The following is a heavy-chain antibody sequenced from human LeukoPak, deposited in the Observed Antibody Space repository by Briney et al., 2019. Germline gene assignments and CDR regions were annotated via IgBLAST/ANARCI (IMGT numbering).Heavy chain of an antibody. J-gene: IGHJ6*03. V-gene: IGHV3-7*01. CDR2: INQDGSEK. CDR1: GFTFSSYW. Sequence: GGSLRLSCAASGFTFSSYWMSWVRQAPGKGLEWVANINQDGSEKYYVDSVKGRFTISRDNAENSLYLQMNSLRAEDTAVYYCARGVGYDFWSGYFNHYYYMDVWGKGTTVTVSS. CDR3: ARGVGYDFWSGYFNHYYYMDV. D-gene: IGHD3-3*01.